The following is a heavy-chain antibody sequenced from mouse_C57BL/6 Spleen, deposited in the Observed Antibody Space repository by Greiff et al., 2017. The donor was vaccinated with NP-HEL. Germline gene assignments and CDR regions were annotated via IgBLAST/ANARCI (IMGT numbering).Heavy chain of an antibody. V-gene: IGHV5-9-1*02. J-gene: IGHJ2*01. D-gene: IGHD1-1*02. CDR2: ISSGGDYI. CDR3: TRGGGKYYFDY. Sequence: EVKLMESGEGLVKPGGSLKLSCAASGFTFSSYAMSWVRQTPEKRLEWVAYISSGGDYIYYADTVKGRFTISRDNARNTLYLQMSSLKSEDTAMYYCTRGGGKYYFDYWGQVTTLTVSS. CDR1: GFTFSSYA.